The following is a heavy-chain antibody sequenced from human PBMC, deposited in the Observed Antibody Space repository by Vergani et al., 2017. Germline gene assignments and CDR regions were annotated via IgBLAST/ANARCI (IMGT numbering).Heavy chain of an antibody. CDR1: GGSISSYY. Sequence: QVQLQESGPGLVKPSETLSLTCTVSGGSISSYYWSWIRQPPGKGLEWIGYIYYSGSTNYNPSLKSRVTISVDTSKNQFSLKLSSVTAADTAVYYCAIGHGWLFDYWGQGTLVTVSS. D-gene: IGHD3-22*01. J-gene: IGHJ4*02. V-gene: IGHV4-59*01. CDR3: AIGHGWLFDY. CDR2: IYYSGST.